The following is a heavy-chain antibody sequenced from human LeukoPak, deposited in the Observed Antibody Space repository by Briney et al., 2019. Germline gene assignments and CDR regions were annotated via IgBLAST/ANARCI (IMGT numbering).Heavy chain of an antibody. Sequence: ASVKVSFKASGYTFTSYYMHWVRQAPGQGLEWMGIINPSGGSTSYAQKFQGRVTMTRDTSTGTVYMELSSLRSEDTAVYYCARDLTPSNYYDSSGYYQDYWGQGTLVTVSS. J-gene: IGHJ4*02. CDR1: GYTFTSYY. CDR3: ARDLTPSNYYDSSGYYQDY. CDR2: INPSGGST. V-gene: IGHV1-46*01. D-gene: IGHD3-22*01.